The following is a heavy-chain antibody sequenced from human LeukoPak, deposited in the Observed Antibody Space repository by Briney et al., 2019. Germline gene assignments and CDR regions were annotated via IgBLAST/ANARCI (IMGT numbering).Heavy chain of an antibody. CDR3: ARGTGEIDY. Sequence: PGGXRRLSCAASGFTFSAYYMSWIGQAPGKGMEGVSHISGSGSNIYYPDSVKGGFTISRDNAKNSLYLQMNSLRADDMAVYYCARGTGEIDYWGQGTLVTVSS. CDR1: GFTFSAYY. V-gene: IGHV3-11*04. J-gene: IGHJ4*02. D-gene: IGHD7-27*01. CDR2: ISGSGSNI.